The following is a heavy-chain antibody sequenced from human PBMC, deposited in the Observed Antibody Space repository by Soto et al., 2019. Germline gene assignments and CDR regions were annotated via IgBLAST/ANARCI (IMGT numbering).Heavy chain of an antibody. CDR3: ATTMTTVTTPDY. J-gene: IGHJ4*02. V-gene: IGHV4-39*01. Sequence: PSETLSLTCTVSGGSISSSSYYWGWIRQPPGKGLEWIGSIYYSGSTYYNPSLKSRVTISVDTSKNQFSLKLSSVTAADTAVYYCATTMTTVTTPDYWGQGTLVTVSS. CDR1: GGSISSSSYY. D-gene: IGHD4-17*01. CDR2: IYYSGST.